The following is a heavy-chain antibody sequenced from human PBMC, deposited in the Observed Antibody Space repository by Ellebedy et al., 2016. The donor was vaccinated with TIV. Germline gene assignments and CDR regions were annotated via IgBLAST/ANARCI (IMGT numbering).Heavy chain of an antibody. V-gene: IGHV3-66*01. Sequence: GESLKISCAASGFTVSSNYMSWVRQAPGKGLEWVSVIYSGGSTYYADSVRGRFTISRDNSKNTLYLQMNSLRAEDTAVYYCARRIPAEDYFDYWGQGTLVTVSS. CDR2: IYSGGST. CDR1: GFTVSSNY. CDR3: ARRIPAEDYFDY. J-gene: IGHJ4*02. D-gene: IGHD5-18*01.